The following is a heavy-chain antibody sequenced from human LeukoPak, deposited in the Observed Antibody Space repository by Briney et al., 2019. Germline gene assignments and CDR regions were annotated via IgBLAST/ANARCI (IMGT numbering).Heavy chain of an antibody. J-gene: IGHJ3*02. V-gene: IGHV3-30*03. CDR1: GFTFSSYG. CDR3: ARPTTVTTSDAFDI. D-gene: IGHD4-17*01. Sequence: GGSLRLSCAASGFTFSSYGMHWVRQAPGKGLEWVAVISYDGSNKYYADSVKGRFTISRDNSKNTLFLQMNSLRAEDTAVYYCARPTTVTTSDAFDIWGQGTMVTVSS. CDR2: ISYDGSNK.